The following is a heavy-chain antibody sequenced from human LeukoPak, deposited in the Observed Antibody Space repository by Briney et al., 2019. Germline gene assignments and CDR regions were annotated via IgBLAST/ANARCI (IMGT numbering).Heavy chain of an antibody. CDR3: ARSVPQPIAARPSYAFDI. V-gene: IGHV4-59*01. CDR2: IYYSGST. CDR1: GGSISSYY. D-gene: IGHD6-6*01. Sequence: NPSETLSLTCTVPGGSISSYYWSWIRLPPGKGLEWIGYIYYSGSTNYNPSLKSRVTISVDTSKNQFSLKLKLNSVTAADTAVYYCARSVPQPIAARPSYAFDIWGQGTMVTVSS. J-gene: IGHJ3*02.